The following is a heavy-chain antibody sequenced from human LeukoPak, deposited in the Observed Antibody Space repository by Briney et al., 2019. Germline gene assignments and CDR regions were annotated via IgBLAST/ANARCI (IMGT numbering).Heavy chain of an antibody. CDR2: IYYSGST. D-gene: IGHD5-18*01. Sequence: SETLSLTCTVSGGSISSYYWSWLRQPPGKGLEWIGYIYYSGSTNYNPSLKSRVTISVDTSKTQFSLKLSSVTAADTAVYYCARSGYSYGVDYWGQGTLVTVSS. CDR3: ARSGYSYGVDY. CDR1: GGSISSYY. J-gene: IGHJ4*02. V-gene: IGHV4-59*01.